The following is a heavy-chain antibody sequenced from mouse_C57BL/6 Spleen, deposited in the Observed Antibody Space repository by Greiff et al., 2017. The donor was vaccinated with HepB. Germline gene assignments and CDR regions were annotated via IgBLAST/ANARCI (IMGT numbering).Heavy chain of an antibody. D-gene: IGHD4-1*01. J-gene: IGHJ2*01. Sequence: EVKLMESGGGLVKPGGSLKLSCAASGFTFSSYTMSWVRQTPEKRLEWVATISGGGGNTYYPDSVKGRFTISRDNAKNTLYLQMSSLRSEDTALYYCARRGANWDGFDYWGQGTTLTVSS. CDR3: ARRGANWDGFDY. CDR1: GFTFSSYT. V-gene: IGHV5-9*01. CDR2: ISGGGGNT.